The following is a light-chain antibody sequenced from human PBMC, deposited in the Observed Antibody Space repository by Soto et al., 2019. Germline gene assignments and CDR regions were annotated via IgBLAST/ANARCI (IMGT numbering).Light chain of an antibody. Sequence: DIQMTQSPSSLSASVGDRVTITCRASQGISSYLNWYQQKPGKAPKLLIYAASSLQSGVPSRFSGSGSGTDFTLTISSLQPEDFATYYCQHYNIFSRTFGQGTKVDIK. CDR3: QHYNIFSRT. J-gene: IGKJ1*01. CDR2: AAS. CDR1: QGISSY. V-gene: IGKV1-39*01.